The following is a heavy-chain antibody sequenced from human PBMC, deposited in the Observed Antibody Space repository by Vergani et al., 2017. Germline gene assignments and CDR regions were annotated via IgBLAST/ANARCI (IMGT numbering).Heavy chain of an antibody. J-gene: IGHJ5*02. CDR3: AGRSETPMVRGVIITETNWFDP. CDR1: GGTFSSYA. V-gene: IGHV1-69*18. D-gene: IGHD3-10*01. CDR2: IIPIFGTA. Sequence: QVQLVQSGAEVKKPGSSVKVSCKASGGTFSSYAISWVRQAPGQGLEWMGRIIPIFGTANYAQKFQGRVTITADESTSTAYMELSSLRSEDTAVYYCAGRSETPMVRGVIITETNWFDPWGQGTLVTVSS.